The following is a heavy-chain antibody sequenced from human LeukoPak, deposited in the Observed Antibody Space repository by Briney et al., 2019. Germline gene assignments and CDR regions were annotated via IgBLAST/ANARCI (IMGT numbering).Heavy chain of an antibody. J-gene: IGHJ5*02. Sequence: GSLRLSCASSGFIFHDYAMHWVRQAPGKGLEWVAVISYDGSEKYYTDSVKERFTISRDNSKNTLYLQMNSLRTEDTALYYCARGSYWNSWGQGTLVTVSS. CDR2: ISYDGSEK. CDR1: GFIFHDYA. V-gene: IGHV3-30*04. D-gene: IGHD1-26*01. CDR3: ARGSYWNS.